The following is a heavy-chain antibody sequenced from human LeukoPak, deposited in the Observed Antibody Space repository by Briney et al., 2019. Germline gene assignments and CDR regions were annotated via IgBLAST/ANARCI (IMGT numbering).Heavy chain of an antibody. V-gene: IGHV3-20*04. D-gene: IGHD3-10*01. CDR2: ISRNGGST. J-gene: IGHJ4*02. CDR3: AKDYYDSGIH. Sequence: GGSVRLPCCASGCTLDDYYMSWVRQVPGRGLEWVSGISRNGGSTGYADSVRGRFTISRDNAKNSLYLELNSLRAEDTAVYYCAKDYYDSGIHWGQGTLVTVSS. CDR1: GCTLDDYY.